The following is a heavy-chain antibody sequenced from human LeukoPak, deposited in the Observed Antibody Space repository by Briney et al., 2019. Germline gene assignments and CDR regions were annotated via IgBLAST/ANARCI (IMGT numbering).Heavy chain of an antibody. CDR2: IIPIFGTA. V-gene: IGHV1-18*01. D-gene: IGHD2-2*01. J-gene: IGHJ6*03. CDR1: GYTFTSYD. Sequence: EASVKVSCKASGYTFTSYDINWVRQATGQGLEWMGGIIPIFGTANYAQKLQGRVTMTTDTSTSTAYMELRSLRSDDTAVYYCARVVVPAAILYYYYYYMDVWGKGTTVTVSS. CDR3: ARVVVPAAILYYYYYYMDV.